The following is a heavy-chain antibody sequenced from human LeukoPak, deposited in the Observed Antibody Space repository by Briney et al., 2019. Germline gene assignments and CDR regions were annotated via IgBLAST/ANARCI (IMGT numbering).Heavy chain of an antibody. V-gene: IGHV3-30*02. D-gene: IGHD3-9*01. CDR3: ARGNRGLYYDILTGYYKGLDY. CDR2: ILSDGSYE. CDR1: GFSLSRNG. J-gene: IGHJ4*02. Sequence: PGGSLRLSCATSGFSLSRNGMHWVRQAPGQGLEWVAFILSDGSYEYYADSVKGRFTISRDTSRNTLYLQMNSLRAEDTAVYYCARGNRGLYYDILTGYYKGLDYWGQGTLVTVSS.